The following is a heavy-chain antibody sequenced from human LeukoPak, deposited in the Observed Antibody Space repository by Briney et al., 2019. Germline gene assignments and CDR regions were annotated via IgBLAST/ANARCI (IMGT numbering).Heavy chain of an antibody. V-gene: IGHV3-23*01. D-gene: IGHD2-2*02. Sequence: GGSLRLSCAASGFTVSSNYMSWVRRAPGKGLEWVSAISGSGDSTYYADSVKGRFTISRDNSKNTLYLQMNSLRAEDTAVYYCAKPDCSSTSCYTLDSWGQGTLVTVSS. CDR2: ISGSGDST. CDR3: AKPDCSSTSCYTLDS. J-gene: IGHJ4*02. CDR1: GFTVSSNY.